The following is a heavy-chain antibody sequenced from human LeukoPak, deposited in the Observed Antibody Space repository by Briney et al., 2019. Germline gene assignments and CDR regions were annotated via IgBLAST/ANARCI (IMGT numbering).Heavy chain of an antibody. CDR1: GFTFSSYS. Sequence: PGGSLRLSCAASGFTFSSYSMNWVRQAPGRGLEWVSSISSSGSYIYYADSVKGRFTISRDNAKNSLYLQMNSLRAEDTAVYYCARVPEYSSSWYNWFDPWGQGTLVTVSS. V-gene: IGHV3-21*01. CDR2: ISSSGSYI. D-gene: IGHD6-13*01. J-gene: IGHJ5*02. CDR3: ARVPEYSSSWYNWFDP.